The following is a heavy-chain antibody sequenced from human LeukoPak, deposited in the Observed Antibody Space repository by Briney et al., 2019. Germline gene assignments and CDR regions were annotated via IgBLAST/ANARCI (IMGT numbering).Heavy chain of an antibody. CDR1: GGSISSYY. CDR3: ARAARTTVTADFDY. CDR2: IYYSGST. J-gene: IGHJ4*02. V-gene: IGHV4-59*12. Sequence: SETLSLTCTVSGGSISSYYWSWIRQPPGKGLEWIGYIYYSGSTNYNPSLKSRVTISVDTSKNQFSLKLSSVTAADTAVYYCARAARTTVTADFDYWGQGTLVTVSS. D-gene: IGHD4-17*01.